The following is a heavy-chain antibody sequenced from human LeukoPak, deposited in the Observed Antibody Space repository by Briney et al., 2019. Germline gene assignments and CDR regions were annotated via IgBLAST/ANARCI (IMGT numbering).Heavy chain of an antibody. CDR2: IKSKTAGGTT. CDR1: GFTFSSYA. J-gene: IGHJ4*02. V-gene: IGHV3-15*01. D-gene: IGHD1-26*01. Sequence: GGSLRLSCAASGFTFSSYAMTWVRQAPGKGLEWVGRIKSKTAGGTTDYAAPVKGRFTISRDDSKNTLYLEMNSLKTEDTAVYYCTTGESMVGTTIHVRWADWGQGTLVTVSS. CDR3: TTGESMVGTTIHVRWAD.